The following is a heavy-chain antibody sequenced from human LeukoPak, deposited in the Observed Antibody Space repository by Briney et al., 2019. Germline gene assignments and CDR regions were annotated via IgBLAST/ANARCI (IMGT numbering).Heavy chain of an antibody. Sequence: SETLSLTCTVSGGSISSYYGSWIRQPAGKGLEWIGRIYTSGSTNYNPSLKSRVTISVDTSKNQFSLKLSSVTAADTAVYYCETTYCSGGSCHFDYWGQGTLVTVSS. CDR3: ETTYCSGGSCHFDY. J-gene: IGHJ4*02. D-gene: IGHD2-15*01. CDR2: IYTSGST. CDR1: GGSISSYY. V-gene: IGHV4-4*07.